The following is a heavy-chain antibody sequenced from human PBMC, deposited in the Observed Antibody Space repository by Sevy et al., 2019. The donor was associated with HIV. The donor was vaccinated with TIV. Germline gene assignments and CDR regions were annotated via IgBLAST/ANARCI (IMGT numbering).Heavy chain of an antibody. J-gene: IGHJ1*01. CDR1: GFTFSAFS. CDR3: ALERLSSNVAEYFQN. Sequence: GGSLRLSCAASGFTFSAFSMHWVRQAPGKGLEWVATISNDGSNDHYVDSVKGRFTISRDNSKSSLYLQMNSLRGEDTAVYYCALERLSSNVAEYFQNWGQGTLVTVSS. V-gene: IGHV3-30-3*01. CDR2: ISNDGSND. D-gene: IGHD1-1*01.